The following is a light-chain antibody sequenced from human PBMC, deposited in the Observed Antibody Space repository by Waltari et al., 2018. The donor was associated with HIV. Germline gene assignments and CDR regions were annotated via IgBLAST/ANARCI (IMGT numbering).Light chain of an antibody. V-gene: IGKV1-33*01. CDR3: QQYDNLPIT. Sequence: DIQMTQSPSSLSASVGDRVPITCQASQDISNYLNWYQQKPGKAPKLLIYDASNLETGVPSRFSGSGSGTDFTFTISSLQPEDIATYYCQQYDNLPITFGQGTRLETK. CDR1: QDISNY. J-gene: IGKJ5*01. CDR2: DAS.